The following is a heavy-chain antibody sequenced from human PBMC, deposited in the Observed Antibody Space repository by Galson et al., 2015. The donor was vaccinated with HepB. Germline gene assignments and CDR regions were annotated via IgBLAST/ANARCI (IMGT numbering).Heavy chain of an antibody. CDR1: GYTFTGYY. CDR3: ARVRTALRYYYMDV. J-gene: IGHJ6*03. D-gene: IGHD6-25*01. V-gene: IGHV1-2*02. CDR2: INPNSGGT. Sequence: SVKVSCKASGYTFTGYYMHWVRQAPGQGLEWMGWINPNSGGTNYAQKFQGRVTMTRDTSISTAYMELSRLRSDDTAVYYCARVRTALRYYYMDVWGKGTTVTVSS.